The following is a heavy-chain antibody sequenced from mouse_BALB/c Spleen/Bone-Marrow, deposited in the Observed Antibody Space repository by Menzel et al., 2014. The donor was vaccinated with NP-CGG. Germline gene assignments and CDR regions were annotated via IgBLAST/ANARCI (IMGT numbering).Heavy chain of an antibody. CDR1: GYTFTLYY. CDR2: TFPGNVNT. D-gene: IGHD2-3*01. V-gene: IGHV1S56*01. CDR3: ARRYDGYFDY. J-gene: IGHJ2*01. Sequence: QVQLQQPGPELVKPGASVRISCKASGYTFTLYYIHWVKQRPGQGLEWIGWTFPGNVNTNYNEKFKGKATLTADKSSSTAYMNISSLTSEDSAVYFCARRYDGYFDYWGQGTTLTVSS.